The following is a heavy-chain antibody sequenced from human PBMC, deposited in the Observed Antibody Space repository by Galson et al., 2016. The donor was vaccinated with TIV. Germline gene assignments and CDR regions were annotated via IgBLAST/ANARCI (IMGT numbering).Heavy chain of an antibody. Sequence: SLRLSCAGSGFVFGDYGVSWVRQAPGRGLEWIGFIRNELYGGTTEYTATVKGRFTISRDDSKSIVYLQMDRLKTDDTAVYYCSRTYGRDVIIIPKYFDYWGQGTLRTVSS. D-gene: IGHD3-10*01. CDR3: SRTYGRDVIIIPKYFDY. V-gene: IGHV3-49*04. CDR2: IRNELYGGTT. CDR1: GFVFGDYG. J-gene: IGHJ4*02.